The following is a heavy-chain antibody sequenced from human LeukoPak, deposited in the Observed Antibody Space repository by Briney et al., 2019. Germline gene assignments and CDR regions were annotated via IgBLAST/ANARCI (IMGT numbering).Heavy chain of an antibody. Sequence: SETLSLTCTVSGGSISNYYWSWIRQPAGKGLEWIGLIYTSGSTNYNPPLRSRVTISVDTSKTHFSLKLSSVTAADTAVYYCARDRGLAAFDTWGQGTMVTVSS. CDR1: GGSISNYY. CDR3: ARDRGLAAFDT. D-gene: IGHD2-21*01. CDR2: IYTSGST. V-gene: IGHV4-4*07. J-gene: IGHJ3*02.